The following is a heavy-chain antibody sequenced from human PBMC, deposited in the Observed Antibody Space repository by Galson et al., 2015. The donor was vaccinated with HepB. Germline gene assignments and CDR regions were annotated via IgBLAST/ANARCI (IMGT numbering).Heavy chain of an antibody. D-gene: IGHD5-18*01. J-gene: IGHJ4*02. Sequence: SVKVSCKASGYTFTSYAMNWVRQAPGQGLEWMGWINTNTGNPTYAQGFTGRFVSSLDTSVSTSYLHISSLKAEDTAVYYCARAWVEVDTATDDYWGQGTLVTVSS. CDR1: GYTFTSYA. V-gene: IGHV7-4-1*02. CDR2: INTNTGNP. CDR3: ARAWVEVDTATDDY.